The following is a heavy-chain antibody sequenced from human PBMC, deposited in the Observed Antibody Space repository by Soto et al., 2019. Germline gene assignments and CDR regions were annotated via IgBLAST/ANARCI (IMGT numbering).Heavy chain of an antibody. J-gene: IGHJ6*02. CDR2: TYHRSKWYN. CDR1: GDSVSSNSAA. Sequence: PSQTLSLTCAISGDSVSSNSAAWNWIRRSPSRGLEWLGRTYHRSKWYNDYAVSVKSRITINPDTSKNQFSLQLNSVTPEDTAVFYCARGPGYYGMDVWGHGTTVTVSS. D-gene: IGHD1-1*01. CDR3: ARGPGYYGMDV. V-gene: IGHV6-1*01.